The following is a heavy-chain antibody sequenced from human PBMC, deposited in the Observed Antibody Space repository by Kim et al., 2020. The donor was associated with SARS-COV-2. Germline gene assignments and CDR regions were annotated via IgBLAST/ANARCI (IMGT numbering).Heavy chain of an antibody. J-gene: IGHJ6*02. V-gene: IGHV4-34*01. CDR3: ARGDWNYLFVGMDV. D-gene: IGHD1-7*01. Sequence: NPSLKSRVTIAVDTSKNQFALKLSSVTAADTAVYYCARGDWNYLFVGMDVWGQGTTVTVSS.